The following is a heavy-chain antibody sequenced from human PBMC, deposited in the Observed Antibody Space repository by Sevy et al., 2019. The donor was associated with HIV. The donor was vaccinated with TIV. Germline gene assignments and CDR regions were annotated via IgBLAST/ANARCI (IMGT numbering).Heavy chain of an antibody. V-gene: IGHV3-7*01. D-gene: IGHD3-16*01. CDR1: GFTFSTYG. CDR2: INQDGSDQ. CDR3: AGGGRGSKPKRLGFHYYYYYGLDV. Sequence: GGSLRLSCAASGFTFSTYGMNWVRQAPGMGLQWVANINQDGSDQTYVDSVKGRFTISRDNAQNSLFLQLDSLRVEDTAVYYGAGGGRGSKPKRLGFHYYYYYGLDVWGPGTTVTVSS. J-gene: IGHJ6*02.